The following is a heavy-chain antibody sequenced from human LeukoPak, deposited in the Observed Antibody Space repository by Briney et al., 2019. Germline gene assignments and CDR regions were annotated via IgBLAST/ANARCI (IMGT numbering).Heavy chain of an antibody. D-gene: IGHD4-17*01. CDR1: GFTFSSYG. CDR3: AKDHDYGDYFGFDY. CDR2: IRYDGSNK. Sequence: GGSLRLSCAASGFTFSSYGMHWVRQAPGKGLEWVAFIRYDGSNKYYADSVKGRFTISRDNSKNTLYLQMNSLRAEDTAVYYCAKDHDYGDYFGFDYWGQGTLVTVSS. J-gene: IGHJ4*02. V-gene: IGHV3-30*02.